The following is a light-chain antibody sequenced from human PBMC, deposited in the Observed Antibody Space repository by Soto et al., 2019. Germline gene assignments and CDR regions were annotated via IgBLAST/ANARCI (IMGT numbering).Light chain of an antibody. CDR3: QQYNSYSGT. J-gene: IGKJ1*01. V-gene: IGKV1-5*01. Sequence: DIQMTQSPSSLSASVGDRVTTTTRASQNIGGYLAWYQQKPGKAPKLLIYAASSLQSGVPSRFGGSGSGTEFTLTISSLQPDDFATYYCQQYNSYSGTFGQGTKVDI. CDR2: AAS. CDR1: QNIGGY.